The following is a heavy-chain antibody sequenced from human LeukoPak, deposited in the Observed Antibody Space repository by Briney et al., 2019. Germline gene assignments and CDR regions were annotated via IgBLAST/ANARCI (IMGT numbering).Heavy chain of an antibody. J-gene: IGHJ6*03. V-gene: IGHV3-49*04. CDR1: GFTFGDYA. D-gene: IGHD2-2*01. CDR3: TRDPGCSSTSCYVYYYYYMDV. CDR2: IRSKAYGGAT. Sequence: SGGSLRLSCTASGFTFGDYAMSWVRQAPGKGLEWVGFIRSKAYGGATEYAASVKGRLPISRDDSKSIAYLQMNSLKTEDTAVYYCTRDPGCSSTSCYVYYYYYMDVWGKGTTVTVSS.